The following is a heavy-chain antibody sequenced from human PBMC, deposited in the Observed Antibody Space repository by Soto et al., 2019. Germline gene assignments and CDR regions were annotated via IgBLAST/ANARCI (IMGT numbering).Heavy chain of an antibody. D-gene: IGHD4-17*01. CDR2: VSSDSSTI. CDR1: GFTFSSFG. Sequence: PGGSLRLSCAASGFTFSSFGMNWVRQAPGKGLEWVSYVSSDSSTIYYADSLKGRFTISRDNAKNSLYLQISSLRAEDTAVYYCARDSRDYRDYFRSLALDIWGQGTMVTVSS. CDR3: ARDSRDYRDYFRSLALDI. V-gene: IGHV3-48*01. J-gene: IGHJ3*02.